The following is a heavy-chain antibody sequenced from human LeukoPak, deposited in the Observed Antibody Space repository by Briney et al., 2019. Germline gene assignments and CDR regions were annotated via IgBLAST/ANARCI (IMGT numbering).Heavy chain of an antibody. CDR3: ARAYYYDSSGYYSPFDY. CDR1: GGSISSYY. V-gene: IGHV4-59*01. D-gene: IGHD3-22*01. Sequence: NPSETLSLTCTVSGGSISSYYWSWIRQPPGKGLEWIGYIYYSGSTNYNPSLKSRVTISVDTSKNQFSLKLSSVTAADTAVYYCARAYYYDSSGYYSPFDYWGQGTLVTVSS. J-gene: IGHJ4*02. CDR2: IYYSGST.